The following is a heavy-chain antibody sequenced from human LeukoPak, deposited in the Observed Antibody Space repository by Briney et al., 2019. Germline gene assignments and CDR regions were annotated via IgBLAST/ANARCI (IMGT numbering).Heavy chain of an antibody. V-gene: IGHV1-69*04. D-gene: IGHD2-15*01. J-gene: IGHJ4*02. CDR2: IIPMLNTS. CDR3: ASPYCSGGSCHGFGYYFDY. Sequence: ASVKVSCKASGGTFSSYVISWVRQAPGQGLEWMGRIIPMLNTSNYAQKFQGRVTLIADKSTSTAYMELSSLRSEDTAVYYCASPYCSGGSCHGFGYYFDYWGQGTPVTVSS. CDR1: GGTFSSYV.